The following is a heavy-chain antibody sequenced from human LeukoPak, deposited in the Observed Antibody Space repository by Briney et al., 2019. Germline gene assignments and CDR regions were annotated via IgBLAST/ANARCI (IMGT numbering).Heavy chain of an antibody. Sequence: GGSLRLSCAASGFTFGSSAMSWVRQAPGKGPELVSTFSRSGPNTYYADSVKGRFTIFRDDSKNTLYLQMNSLRADDTAVYYCAKGSLGSWYYFDYWGQGTLVTVSS. CDR1: GFTFGSSA. CDR3: AKGSLGSWYYFDY. V-gene: IGHV3-23*01. J-gene: IGHJ4*02. D-gene: IGHD6-13*01. CDR2: FSRSGPNT.